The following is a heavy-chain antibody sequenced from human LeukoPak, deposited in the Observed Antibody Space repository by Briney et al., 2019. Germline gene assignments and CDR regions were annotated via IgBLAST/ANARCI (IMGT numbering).Heavy chain of an antibody. J-gene: IGHJ6*02. CDR1: GGSTSSSTYY. V-gene: IGHV4-39*01. D-gene: IGHD3-10*01. CDR3: ARAVSYYYYGMDV. Sequence: PSETLSLTCTVSGGSTSSSTYYWGWIRQPPGKGLEWIGSIYYSGTTYYNPSLKSRVTISVDTSKNQFSLKLSSVSATDTAVYYCARAVSYYYYGMDVWGQGTTVTVSS. CDR2: IYYSGTT.